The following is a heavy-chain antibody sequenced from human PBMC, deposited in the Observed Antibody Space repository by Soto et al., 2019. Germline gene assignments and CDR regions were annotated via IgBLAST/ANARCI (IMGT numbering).Heavy chain of an antibody. Sequence: QVQMVQSGAEVKKPGASVKVSCKASGYSFRSYYINWVRQAAGQGLEWMGWMDPNSGNTDFAQKFQGRVSLTSSTSMNTAYMELSSLTSEDTAVYFCARGRSLNKGYDSGWYIGYWGQGTQVTVSS. V-gene: IGHV1-8*01. D-gene: IGHD6-13*01. CDR3: ARGRSLNKGYDSGWYIGY. CDR2: MDPNSGNT. CDR1: GYSFRSYY. J-gene: IGHJ4*02.